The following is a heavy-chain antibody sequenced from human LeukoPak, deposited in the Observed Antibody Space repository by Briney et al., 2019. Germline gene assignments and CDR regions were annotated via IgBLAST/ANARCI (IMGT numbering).Heavy chain of an antibody. J-gene: IGHJ4*02. CDR2: ISTSGST. CDR3: TRDSSGYDWFYDY. Sequence: SETLSLTCTVSGGSISSGSYYWSWIRQPAGKGLEWIGRISTSGSTNYNPALKRRATMSVDTSKNQFSLMLSSVTAADTAVYFCTRDSSGYDWFYDYWGQGTLVTVSS. CDR1: GGSISSGSYY. V-gene: IGHV4-61*02. D-gene: IGHD5-12*01.